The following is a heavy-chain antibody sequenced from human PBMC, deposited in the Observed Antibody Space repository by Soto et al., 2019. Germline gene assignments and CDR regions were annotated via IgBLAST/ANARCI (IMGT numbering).Heavy chain of an antibody. D-gene: IGHD1-26*01. Sequence: GGSLRLSCAASGFTYSSYGMHWVRQAPGKGLEWVAVISYDGSNKYYADSVKGRFTISRDNSKNTLYLQVNSLRAEDTAVYYCAKGSAEWELPDDFFDYWGQGTLVTVSS. CDR1: GFTYSSYG. CDR2: ISYDGSNK. J-gene: IGHJ4*02. V-gene: IGHV3-30*18. CDR3: AKGSAEWELPDDFFDY.